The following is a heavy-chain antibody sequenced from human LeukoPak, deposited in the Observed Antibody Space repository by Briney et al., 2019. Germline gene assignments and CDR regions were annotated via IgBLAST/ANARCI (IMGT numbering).Heavy chain of an antibody. CDR1: GLRFSDQY. CDR2: ISDSGANR. CDR3: ATLHFYAMGV. Sequence: GGSLTLSCAASGLRFSDQYMIWIRQTPGKGLEWVSFISDSGANRFYADSMKGRFTISKDNTKNSLYLQMNSLRAEDTAIYYCATLHFYAMGVWGQGTTVTVSS. V-gene: IGHV3-11*01. J-gene: IGHJ6*02.